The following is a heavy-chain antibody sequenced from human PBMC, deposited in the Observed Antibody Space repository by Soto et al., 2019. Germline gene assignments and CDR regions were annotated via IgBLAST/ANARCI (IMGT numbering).Heavy chain of an antibody. CDR3: ARDDGLSSTNVKAFDI. CDR1: GFTFSRYY. J-gene: IGHJ3*02. CDR2: ISTTSTYT. D-gene: IGHD2-2*01. V-gene: IGHV3-21*01. Sequence: ELQLVESGGGLVEPGESLRLSCAASGFTFSRYYMNWVRQAPGKGLEWVSSISTTSTYTHYADSLKGRFTISRDNAKKLLYLQMDSLRAEDKAVYYCARDDGLSSTNVKAFDIWGQGTKVTVSS.